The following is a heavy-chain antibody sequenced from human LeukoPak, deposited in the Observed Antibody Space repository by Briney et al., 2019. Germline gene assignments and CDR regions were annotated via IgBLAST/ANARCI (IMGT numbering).Heavy chain of an antibody. Sequence: GSLRLSCAASGFTVSSNYMSWVRQAPEKGLEWVSVTYSGGRTYYADSVKGRFTISRDISKNTLYLQMNSLRAEDTAVYYCARVLSGRGSLYDYYYYMDVWGKGTTVTISS. D-gene: IGHD3-10*01. J-gene: IGHJ6*03. CDR1: GFTVSSNY. CDR3: ARVLSGRGSLYDYYYYMDV. CDR2: TYSGGRT. V-gene: IGHV3-53*01.